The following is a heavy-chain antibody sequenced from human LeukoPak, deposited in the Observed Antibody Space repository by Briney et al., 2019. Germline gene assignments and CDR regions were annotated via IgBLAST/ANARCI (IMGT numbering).Heavy chain of an antibody. Sequence: ASVKVFCKASGYTFTSYDINWVRQATGQGLEWMGWMNPNSGNTGYAQKFQGRVTITRNTSISTAYMELSSLRSEGTAVYYCAGVGIAAAGGLDYWGQGTLVTVSS. CDR1: GYTFTSYD. CDR2: MNPNSGNT. J-gene: IGHJ4*02. CDR3: AGVGIAAAGGLDY. D-gene: IGHD6-13*01. V-gene: IGHV1-8*03.